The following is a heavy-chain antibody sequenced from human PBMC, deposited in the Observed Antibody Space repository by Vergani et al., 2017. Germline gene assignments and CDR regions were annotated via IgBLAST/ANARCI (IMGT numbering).Heavy chain of an antibody. J-gene: IGHJ4*02. CDR3: ARGWDIVATIDY. D-gene: IGHD5-12*01. CDR1: GGTFSSYT. Sequence: QVQLVQSGAEVKKPGSSVKVSCKASGGTFSSYTISWVRQAPGQGLEWMGRIIPILGIANYAQKFQGRVTMTTDTSTSTAYMELRSLRSDDTAVYYCARGWDIVATIDYWGQGTLVTVSS. CDR2: IIPILGIA. V-gene: IGHV1-69*02.